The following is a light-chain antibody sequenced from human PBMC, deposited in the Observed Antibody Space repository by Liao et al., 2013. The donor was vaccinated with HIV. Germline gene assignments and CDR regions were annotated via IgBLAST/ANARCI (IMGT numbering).Light chain of an antibody. J-gene: IGLJ1*01. CDR3: QVWDSSSDHYV. CDR1: KLGDKY. V-gene: IGLV3-1*01. CDR2: YDS. Sequence: SYELIQPPSVSVSPGQTASITCSGDKLGDKYACWYQQKPGQSPVLVIYYDSDRPSGIPERFSGSNSGNTATLTISRVEAGDEADYYCQVWDSSSDHYVFGTGTKVTVL.